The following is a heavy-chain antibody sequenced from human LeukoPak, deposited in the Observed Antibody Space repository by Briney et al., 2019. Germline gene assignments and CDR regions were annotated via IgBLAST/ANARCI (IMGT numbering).Heavy chain of an antibody. V-gene: IGHV3-66*01. CDR3: ARAMVAATLNN. CDR2: IYGGGAT. CDR1: GFTVSSKS. D-gene: IGHD2-15*01. J-gene: IGHJ4*02. Sequence: PGGSLRLSCAGSGFTVSSKSMNWVRQAPGKGLEGLSVIYGGGATYYADSVKGRFTISRDNSQNTLYLQMNSLKVDDTAVYYCARAMVAATLNNWGQGTLVTVSS.